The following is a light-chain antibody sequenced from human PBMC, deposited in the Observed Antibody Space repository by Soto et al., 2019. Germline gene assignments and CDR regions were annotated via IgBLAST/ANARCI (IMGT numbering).Light chain of an antibody. CDR3: QQRDNWPPEVT. V-gene: IGKV3-11*01. Sequence: VFSNSPATVSLSQGERATLSCRGRQSVGNHLAWYQQKPGHAPRVLIYDASNRATGIPARFSASGSGTDFTLTISSLEPEDLAVYYCQQRDNWPPEVTFGGGTMV. CDR2: DAS. CDR1: QSVGNH. J-gene: IGKJ4*01.